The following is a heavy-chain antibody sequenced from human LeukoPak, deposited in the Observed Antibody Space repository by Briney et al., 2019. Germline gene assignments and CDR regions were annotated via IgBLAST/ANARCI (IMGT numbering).Heavy chain of an antibody. D-gene: IGHD3-22*01. V-gene: IGHV1-18*01. Sequence: GASVKVSCKASGYTFTSYGISWVRQAPGQGLEWMGWISAYNGNTNYAQKLQGRVTMTTDTSTSTAYMELRSLRSEDTAVYYCARVPGRGYGLYSFDYWGQGTLVTVSS. CDR3: ARVPGRGYGLYSFDY. J-gene: IGHJ4*02. CDR1: GYTFTSYG. CDR2: ISAYNGNT.